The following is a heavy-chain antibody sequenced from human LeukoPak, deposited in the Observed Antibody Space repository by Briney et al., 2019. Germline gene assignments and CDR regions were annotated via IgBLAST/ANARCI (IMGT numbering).Heavy chain of an antibody. J-gene: IGHJ6*03. D-gene: IGHD6-13*01. CDR1: GGSISSTTYY. V-gene: IGHV4-39*01. CDR2: IYYSGST. Sequence: ETLSLTCTVSGGSISSTTYYWGWIRQPPGKGLEWLGSIYYSGSTYYNPSLKSRVTISVDTSKNQFSLKLSSVTAADTAVYYCARLDSWCTYYYYFYYMDVWGKGTTVTVSS. CDR3: ARLDSWCTYYYYFYYMDV.